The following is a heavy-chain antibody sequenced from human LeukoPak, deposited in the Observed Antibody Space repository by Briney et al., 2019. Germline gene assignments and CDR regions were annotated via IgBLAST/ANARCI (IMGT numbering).Heavy chain of an antibody. J-gene: IGHJ6*02. Sequence: SETLSLTCTVSGGSISSYYWSWIRQPPGKGLEWIGYIYYSGITNYNPSLKSRVTISVDTSKNQFSLKLSSVTAADTAVYYCARAWYYYGMDIWGQGTTVTVSS. V-gene: IGHV4-59*01. CDR1: GGSISSYY. CDR3: ARAWYYYGMDI. CDR2: IYYSGIT.